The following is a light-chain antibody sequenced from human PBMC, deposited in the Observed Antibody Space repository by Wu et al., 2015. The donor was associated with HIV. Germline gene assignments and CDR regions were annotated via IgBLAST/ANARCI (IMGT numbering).Light chain of an antibody. CDR3: QQYDGLPRT. CDR2: GAS. J-gene: IGKJ1*01. V-gene: IGKV3-20*01. CDR1: QSIGGNY. Sequence: EIVLTQSPGTLSLSPGERATLSCRASQSIGGNYLAWYQQKAGQAPRLLIYGASTRATGIPDRFSGGGSGTDFTLTISRLEPEDFAVYFCQQYDGLPRTFGQGTKVEIK.